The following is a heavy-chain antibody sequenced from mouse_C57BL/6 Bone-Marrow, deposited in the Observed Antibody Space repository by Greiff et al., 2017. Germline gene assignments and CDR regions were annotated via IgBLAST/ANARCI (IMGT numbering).Heavy chain of an antibody. CDR2: IYPGSGNT. J-gene: IGHJ4*01. CDR3: AREGDAMDD. CDR1: GYTFTDYY. V-gene: IGHV1-76*01. Sequence: VQLQQSGAELVRPGASVKLSCKASGYTFTDYYINWVKQRPGQGLEWIARIYPGSGNTYYNEKFKGKATLTAEKSSSTAYMQLSSLTSEDSAVYFCAREGDAMDDWGQGTSVTVSS.